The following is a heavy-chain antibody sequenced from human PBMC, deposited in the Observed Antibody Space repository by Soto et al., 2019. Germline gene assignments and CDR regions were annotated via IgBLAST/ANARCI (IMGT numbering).Heavy chain of an antibody. Sequence: VASVKVSCKASGGTFSSYAISWVRQAPGQGLEWMGGIIPIFGTANYAQKFQGRVTITADESTSTAYMELSSLRSEDTAVYYCARQVGYPGAFDIWGQGTMVTVSS. V-gene: IGHV1-69*13. CDR1: GGTFSSYA. J-gene: IGHJ3*02. CDR2: IIPIFGTA. D-gene: IGHD6-13*01. CDR3: ARQVGYPGAFDI.